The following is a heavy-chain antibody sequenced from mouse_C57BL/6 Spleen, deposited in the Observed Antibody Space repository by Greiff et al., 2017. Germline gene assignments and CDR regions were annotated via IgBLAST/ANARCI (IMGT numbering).Heavy chain of an antibody. J-gene: IGHJ1*03. CDR2: IYPSDSET. CDR3: ARDYGSSYGWYFDV. Sequence: QVQLQQSGAELVRPGSSVKLSCKASGYTFTSYWMDWVKQRPGQGLEWIGNIYPSDSETHYNQKFKDKATLTVDKSSSTAYMQLSSLTSEDSAVYYCARDYGSSYGWYFDVWGTGTTVTVSS. V-gene: IGHV1-61*01. D-gene: IGHD1-1*01. CDR1: GYTFTSYW.